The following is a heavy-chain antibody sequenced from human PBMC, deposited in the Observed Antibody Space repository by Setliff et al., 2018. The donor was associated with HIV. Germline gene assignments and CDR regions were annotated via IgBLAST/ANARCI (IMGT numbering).Heavy chain of an antibody. Sequence: GGSLRLSCKATGFSFSLYAMSWVRQAPGKGLEWVSFISTSGSPIYYADSVKGRFTISRDNAKNSVHLQMNSLRVEDTAVYFCAAQGVLWGQGTQVTVSS. V-gene: IGHV3-11*04. CDR3: AAQGVL. CDR2: ISTSGSPI. CDR1: GFSFSLYA. J-gene: IGHJ4*02.